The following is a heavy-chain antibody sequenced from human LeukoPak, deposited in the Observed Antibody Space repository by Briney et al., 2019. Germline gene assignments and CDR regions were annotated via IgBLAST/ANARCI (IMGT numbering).Heavy chain of an antibody. Sequence: GGSLRLACAASGFTFSSYSMNWVRQAPGKGLEWVSSISSSSSYIYYADSVKGRFTISRDNAKNSLYLQMNSLRAEDTAVYYCASTTKVRATTFGYWGQGTLVAVSS. J-gene: IGHJ4*02. D-gene: IGHD1-26*01. V-gene: IGHV3-21*01. CDR2: ISSSSSYI. CDR3: ASTTKVRATTFGY. CDR1: GFTFSSYS.